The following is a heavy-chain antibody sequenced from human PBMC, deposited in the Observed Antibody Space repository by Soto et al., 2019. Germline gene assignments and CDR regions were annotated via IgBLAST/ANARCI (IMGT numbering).Heavy chain of an antibody. J-gene: IGHJ4*02. V-gene: IGHV3-53*01. CDR2: IYSGGST. CDR1: GYTVSSNY. Sequence: HPGGSLRLSCAASGYTVSSNYMSWVRQAPGKGLEWVSVIYSGGSTYYADSVKGRFTISRDNSKNTLYLQMNRLSAEDTAVYYCARELPHSTKYYYDSSGYLDYWGQGTLVTVSS. D-gene: IGHD3-22*01. CDR3: ARELPHSTKYYYDSSGYLDY.